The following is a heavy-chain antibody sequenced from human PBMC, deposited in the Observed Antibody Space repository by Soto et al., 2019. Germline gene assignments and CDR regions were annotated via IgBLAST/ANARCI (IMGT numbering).Heavy chain of an antibody. D-gene: IGHD2-2*01. V-gene: IGHV3-23*01. CDR2: IGSSDGST. CDR3: AKRKGYCSSTSCYDYYGMDV. Sequence: EVQLLESGGGLVQPGGSLRLSCAASGFPFSSNPMSWARQAPGKGWEWVSAIGSSDGSTYYADSVKGRFTISRDNSKNTLYLQMNSLRAEDTAIYYCAKRKGYCSSTSCYDYYGMDVWGQGTTVTVSS. CDR1: GFPFSSNP. J-gene: IGHJ6*02.